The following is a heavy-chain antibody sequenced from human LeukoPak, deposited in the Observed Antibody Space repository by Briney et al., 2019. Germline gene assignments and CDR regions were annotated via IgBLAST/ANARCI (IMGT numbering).Heavy chain of an antibody. Sequence: PSETLSLTCTVSGGSISSYYWSWIRQPPGKGLEWIGYIYYSGSTNYNPSLKSRVTISVDTSKNQFSLKLSSVTAADTAVYYCARTSMVRGVIRFDYWGQGTLVTVSS. CDR3: ARTSMVRGVIRFDY. J-gene: IGHJ4*02. CDR1: GGSISSYY. D-gene: IGHD3-10*01. CDR2: IYYSGST. V-gene: IGHV4-59*01.